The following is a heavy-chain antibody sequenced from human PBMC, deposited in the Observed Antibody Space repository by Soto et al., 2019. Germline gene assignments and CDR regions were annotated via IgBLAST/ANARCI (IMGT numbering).Heavy chain of an antibody. CDR1: GFTFSDYY. Sequence: QVQLVESGGGLVKPGGSLRLSCVASGFTFSDYYMSWFRQAPGKGLEWVSYISSGGSVIYSADSMKGRFTISRDNAKNSLYLQVNSLRAEDTAVYYCAREPRDDYMISGGFDYWGLGTLVTVSS. V-gene: IGHV3-11*01. CDR3: AREPRDDYMISGGFDY. D-gene: IGHD4-4*01. CDR2: ISSGGSVI. J-gene: IGHJ4*02.